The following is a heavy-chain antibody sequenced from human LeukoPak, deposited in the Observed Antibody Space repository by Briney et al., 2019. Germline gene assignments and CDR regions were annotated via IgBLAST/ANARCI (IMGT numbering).Heavy chain of an antibody. CDR1: GGSFSDYY. CDR3: AGSIAARLDY. CDR2: INHSGST. J-gene: IGHJ4*02. V-gene: IGHV4-34*01. Sequence: SETLSLTCAVYGGSFSDYYWSWIRQPPGKGLEWIGEINHSGSTNYNPSPKSRVTISVDTSKNQFSLKLSSVTAADTAVYYCAGSIAARLDYWGQGTLVTVSS. D-gene: IGHD6-6*01.